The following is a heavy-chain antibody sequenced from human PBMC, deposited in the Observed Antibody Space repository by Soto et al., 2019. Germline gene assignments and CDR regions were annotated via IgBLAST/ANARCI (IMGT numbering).Heavy chain of an antibody. J-gene: IGHJ4*02. CDR3: AKAVPMRSGRRGLFDD. Sequence: EVQLLESGGGLIQPGGSLRLSCAASGFIFSSYIMTWVRQAPGKGLECVSGMSGSGDSIYYANSVKGRFTISRDNSNNTLYLHMNSLRAEDTAVYYCAKAVPMRSGRRGLFDDWGQGTLVTVSS. D-gene: IGHD1-26*01. V-gene: IGHV3-23*01. CDR2: MSGSGDSI. CDR1: GFIFSSYI.